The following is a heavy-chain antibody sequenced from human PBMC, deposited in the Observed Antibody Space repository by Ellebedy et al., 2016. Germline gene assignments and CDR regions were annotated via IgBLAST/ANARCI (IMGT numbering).Heavy chain of an antibody. V-gene: IGHV4-59*12. CDR3: ARDPNSSGWYRTGTYYFDY. CDR2: IYYSGST. Sequence: SETLSLXXTVSGGSISSYYWSWIRQPPGKGLEWIGYIYYSGSTYYNPSLKSRVTISVDTSKNQFSLKLSSVTAADTAVYYCARDPNSSGWYRTGTYYFDYWGQGTLVTVSS. J-gene: IGHJ4*02. D-gene: IGHD6-19*01. CDR1: GGSISSYY.